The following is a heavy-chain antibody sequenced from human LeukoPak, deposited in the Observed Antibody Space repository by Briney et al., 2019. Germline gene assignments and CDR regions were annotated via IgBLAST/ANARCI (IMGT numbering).Heavy chain of an antibody. J-gene: IGHJ5*02. CDR3: ARAPSTTIFGVAHNWLDP. D-gene: IGHD3-3*01. CDR2: IIPIFGTA. CDR1: GGTFSSYA. Sequence: SVKVSCKASGGTFSSYAISWVRQAPGQGLEWMGGIIPIFGTANYAQKLQGRVTITTDESTSTAYMELSSLRSEDTAVYYCARAPSTTIFGVAHNWLDPWGQGTLVTVSS. V-gene: IGHV1-69*05.